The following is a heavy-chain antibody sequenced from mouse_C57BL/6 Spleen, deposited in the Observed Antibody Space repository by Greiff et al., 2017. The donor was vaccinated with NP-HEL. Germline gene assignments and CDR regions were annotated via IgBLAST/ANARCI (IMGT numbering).Heavy chain of an antibody. Sequence: VQVVESGAELVRPGTSVKVSCKASGYAFTNYLIEWVKQRPGQGLEWIGVINPGSGGTNYNEKFKGKATLTADKSSSTAYMQLSSLTSEDSAVYFGARSSPYDFDYWGQGTTLTVSS. J-gene: IGHJ2*01. D-gene: IGHD2-14*01. V-gene: IGHV1-54*01. CDR3: ARSSPYDFDY. CDR2: INPGSGGT. CDR1: GYAFTNYL.